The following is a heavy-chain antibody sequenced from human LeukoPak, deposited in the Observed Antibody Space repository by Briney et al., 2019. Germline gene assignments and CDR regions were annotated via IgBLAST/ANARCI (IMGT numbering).Heavy chain of an antibody. CDR2: IYPGDSDT. D-gene: IGHD3-10*01. V-gene: IGHV5-51*01. CDR1: GYSFTSYW. J-gene: IGHJ4*02. CDR3: ARHPNYYGSGTNPLPDY. Sequence: GESLKISCKGSGYSFTSYWIGWVRQMPGKGLEWMGIIYPGDSDTRYSPSFQGQVTISADKSISTAYLQWSSLKASDTAMYYCARHPNYYGSGTNPLPDYWGQGTLVTVSS.